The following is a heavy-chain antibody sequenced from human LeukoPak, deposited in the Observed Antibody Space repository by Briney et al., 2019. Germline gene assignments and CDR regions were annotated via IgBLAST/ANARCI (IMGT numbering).Heavy chain of an antibody. CDR2: IYYSGST. CDR1: GASVSSGNYY. V-gene: IGHV4-61*01. J-gene: IGHJ4*02. CDR3: AREEFRYSYDYLFAY. D-gene: IGHD5-18*01. Sequence: SETLSLTCTVSGASVSSGNYYWSWIRQSPGKGLEWIGYIYYSGSTNYNPSLKSRVTISVDTSKNQLSLKLISVTAADTAVYYCAREEFRYSYDYLFAYWGQGTLVTVSS.